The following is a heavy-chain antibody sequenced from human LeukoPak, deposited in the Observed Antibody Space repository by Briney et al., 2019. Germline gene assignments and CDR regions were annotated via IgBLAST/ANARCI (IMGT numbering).Heavy chain of an antibody. CDR3: ARVSGPVAFDP. D-gene: IGHD2-15*01. Sequence: SETLSLTCTVSGGSISSGDSYWSWIRQPPGKGLEWIGYIYYSGSTYYNPSLKSRVTISVDTSKNQFSLKLSSVTAADTAVYYCARVSGPVAFDPWGQGTLVTVSS. J-gene: IGHJ5*02. CDR2: IYYSGST. V-gene: IGHV4-30-4*01. CDR1: GGSISSGDSY.